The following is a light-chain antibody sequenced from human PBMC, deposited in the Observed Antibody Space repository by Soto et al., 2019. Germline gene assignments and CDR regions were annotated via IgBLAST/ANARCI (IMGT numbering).Light chain of an antibody. CDR3: QQYNSYSRA. J-gene: IGKJ1*01. CDR1: QSISSW. Sequence: DIQMPQSPSTLSASLGDRFTITCRASQSISSWLAWYQQKPGKAPKLLIYDASSLESGVPSRFSGSGSGTEFTLTISSLQPDDFATYYCQQYNSYSRAFGQGTKVDI. CDR2: DAS. V-gene: IGKV1-5*01.